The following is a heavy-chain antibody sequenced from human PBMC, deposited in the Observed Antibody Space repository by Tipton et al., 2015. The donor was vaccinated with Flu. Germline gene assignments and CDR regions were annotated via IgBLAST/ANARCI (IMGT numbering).Heavy chain of an antibody. CDR1: GGSISSYY. CDR3: ARDNWEGSSPYYYYGMDV. J-gene: IGHJ6*02. V-gene: IGHV4-59*01. D-gene: IGHD1-26*01. Sequence: TLSLTCTVSGGSISSYYWSWIRQPPGKGLEWIGYIYYSGSTNYNPSLKSRVTISVDTSKNQFSLKLSSVTAADTAVYYCARDNWEGSSPYYYYGMDVWGQGTTVTVSS. CDR2: IYYSGST.